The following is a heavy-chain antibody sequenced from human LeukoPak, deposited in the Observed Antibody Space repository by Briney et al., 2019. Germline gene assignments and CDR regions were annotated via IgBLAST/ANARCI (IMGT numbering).Heavy chain of an antibody. CDR2: ISGSGGTT. CDR1: GFTFSSYA. J-gene: IGHJ4*02. Sequence: TGGSLRLSCAASGFTFSSYAMSWVRQAPGKGLEWVSAISGSGGTTYYADSVKGRFTISRDNSKNTLYLQMNSLRAEDTALYYCAKAGLIRFDYWGQGTLVTVSS. V-gene: IGHV3-23*01. D-gene: IGHD2-21*01. CDR3: AKAGLIRFDY.